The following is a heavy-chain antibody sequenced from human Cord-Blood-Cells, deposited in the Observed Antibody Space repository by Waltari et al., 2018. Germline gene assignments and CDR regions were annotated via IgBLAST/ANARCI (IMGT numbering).Heavy chain of an antibody. V-gene: IGHV1-8*03. CDR1: GYTFTTYA. CDR2: MNPNSGNT. J-gene: IGHJ3*02. D-gene: IGHD7-27*01. CDR3: ARGHWGTRDAFDI. Sequence: QVQLVQSGAEVNKPGASVKVSCTASGYTFTTYACTWVRQAAGHGLEWKGWMNPNSGNTGYAQKFQGRVTITRNTSISTSYMELSSLISEDTAVYYCARGHWGTRDAFDIWGQGTMVTVSS.